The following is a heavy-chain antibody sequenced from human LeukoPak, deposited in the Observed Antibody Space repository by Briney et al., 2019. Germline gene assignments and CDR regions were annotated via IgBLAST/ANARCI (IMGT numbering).Heavy chain of an antibody. CDR1: GGTFSNYV. D-gene: IGHD2-8*02. J-gene: IGHJ4*02. CDR2: IFPVFGTA. CDR3: ARGNYWSEFDY. Sequence: SVQVSCMASGGTFSNYVISWVRPAPGEGLEWMGGIFPVFGTAYYAQKFQARVTITTDESTSTGYMEMSSLRSEDTAIYDCARGNYWSEFDYWGQGTLVTVSS. V-gene: IGHV1-69*05.